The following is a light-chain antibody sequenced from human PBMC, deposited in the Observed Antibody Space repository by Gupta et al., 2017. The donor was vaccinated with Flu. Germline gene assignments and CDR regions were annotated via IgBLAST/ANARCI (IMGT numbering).Light chain of an antibody. V-gene: IGLV1-51*01. J-gene: IGLJ1*01. CDR3: GAWDGSLSVYV. CDR2: ATD. CDR1: RSNIGDYY. Sequence: QSVLTQPPSVSAAPGQDGTISCSGGRSNIGDYYVSWLQQFPGAAPRLLIWATDKRPSGISDRFSGSKSGTSASLGITGLQTGDEAVYYCGAWDGSLSVYVFGTGTKVTVL.